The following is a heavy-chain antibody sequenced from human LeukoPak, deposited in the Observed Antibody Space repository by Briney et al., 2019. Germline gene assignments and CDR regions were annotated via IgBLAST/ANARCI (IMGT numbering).Heavy chain of an antibody. V-gene: IGHV3-23*01. CDR1: GFAFSNYA. D-gene: IGHD2-8*01. Sequence: GGSLRLPCTTSGFAFSNYAMNWLRQAPGKGPEWVSGISGFNTYYADSVKGRFTIFRDNSKNVLYLQMDRLRAEDTAVYSCAKDVCTSPRCLLYFDSWGPGTLVTVSS. CDR3: AKDVCTSPRCLLYFDS. CDR2: ISGFNT. J-gene: IGHJ4*02.